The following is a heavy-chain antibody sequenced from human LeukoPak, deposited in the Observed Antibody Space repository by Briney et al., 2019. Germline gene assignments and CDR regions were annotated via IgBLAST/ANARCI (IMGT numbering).Heavy chain of an antibody. V-gene: IGHV1-18*01. Sequence: ASVKVSCKASGYTFTSYGISWVRQAPGQGLEWMGWISAYNGNTNYAQKLQGRVTMTTDTSTSTAYMELRSLRSDDTAVYYCARGQTGLSGPYYYYYMDVWGKGTTVTVSS. D-gene: IGHD1-1*01. CDR3: ARGQTGLSGPYYYYYMDV. CDR2: ISAYNGNT. CDR1: GYTFTSYG. J-gene: IGHJ6*03.